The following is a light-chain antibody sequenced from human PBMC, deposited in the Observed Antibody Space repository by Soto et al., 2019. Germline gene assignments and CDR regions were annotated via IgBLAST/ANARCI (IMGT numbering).Light chain of an antibody. CDR1: QGISHY. CDR3: QKYDGAPRA. J-gene: IGKJ4*01. V-gene: IGKV1-27*01. CDR2: DAS. Sequence: DIQMTQSPSSLSASVGDRVTITCRASQGISHYLAWYQQKPGKVPKLLIYDASTLQSGVPSRFSGSGSGTHFTLTISSLQPEDFATYYCQKYDGAPRAFGGGTKVEIK.